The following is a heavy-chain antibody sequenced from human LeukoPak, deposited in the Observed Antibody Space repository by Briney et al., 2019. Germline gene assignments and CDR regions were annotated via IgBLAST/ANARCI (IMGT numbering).Heavy chain of an antibody. CDR2: IHSGSA. CDR1: GGSVNMYY. V-gene: IGHV4-59*02. J-gene: IGHJ4*02. CDR3: ARYSDSYVYFDS. D-gene: IGHD1-26*01. Sequence: SETLSLTCTVSGGSVNMYYWGWIRQPPGKGLEWIGHIHSGSANYNPSLTSRVSLSIDTSKNKFSLRLSSVTAADTALYFCARYSDSYVYFDSWGQGTLVTVSS.